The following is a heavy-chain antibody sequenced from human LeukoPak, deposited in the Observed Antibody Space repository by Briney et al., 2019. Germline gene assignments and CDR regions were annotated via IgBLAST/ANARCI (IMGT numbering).Heavy chain of an antibody. J-gene: IGHJ4*02. V-gene: IGHV1-69*06. D-gene: IGHD5-18*01. Sequence: SVKVSCKAFGYTFTGYWMHWVRQAPGQGLEWMGGIIPIFGTANYAQKFQGRVTITADKSTSTAYMELSSLRSEDTAVYYCARGGYGHDYWGQGTLVTVSS. CDR1: GYTFTGYW. CDR3: ARGGYGHDY. CDR2: IIPIFGTA.